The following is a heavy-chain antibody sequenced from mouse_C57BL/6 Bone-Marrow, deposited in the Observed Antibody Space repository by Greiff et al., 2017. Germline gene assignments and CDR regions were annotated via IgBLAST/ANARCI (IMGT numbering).Heavy chain of an antibody. CDR2: IDPENGDT. D-gene: IGHD1-1*01. CDR3: TSSPSYFDY. J-gene: IGHJ2*01. CDR1: GFNIKDDY. Sequence: VQLQQSGAELVRPGASVKLSCTASGFNIKDDYMHWVKQRPEQGLEWIGWIDPENGDTEYASKFQGKATITADTSSNTAYLQLSSLTSEDTAVYYCTSSPSYFDYWGQGTTRTVSS. V-gene: IGHV14-4*01.